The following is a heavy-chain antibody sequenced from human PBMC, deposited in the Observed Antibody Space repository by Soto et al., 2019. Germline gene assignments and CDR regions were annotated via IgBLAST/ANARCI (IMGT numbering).Heavy chain of an antibody. Sequence: QLHLQESGSGMVKPSQTLSLTCAVSGGSISSGGYSWSWIRQPPGKGLEWIGYLYHSGRTYYNPSLKSRVTKQVDTSKHQFSLELSSVTAADTALYYCARGLGSGSPDNCFDPWGQGTLVTVSS. CDR3: ARGLGSGSPDNCFDP. CDR2: LYHSGRT. J-gene: IGHJ5*02. V-gene: IGHV4-30-2*01. CDR1: GGSISSGGYS. D-gene: IGHD3-10*02.